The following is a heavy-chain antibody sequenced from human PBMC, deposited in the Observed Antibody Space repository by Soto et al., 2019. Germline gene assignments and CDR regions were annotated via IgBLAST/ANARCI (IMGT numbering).Heavy chain of an antibody. J-gene: IGHJ6*02. CDR2: IYYSGST. CDR1: GGSVISGSYY. Sequence: SETLSLTCTVSGGSVISGSYYCIWIRQPPGKGLEWIGYIYYSGSTNYNPSLKSRVTISVDTSKNQFSLKLSSVTAADTAVYYCARLHYGMDVWGQGTTVTVSS. CDR3: ARLHYGMDV. V-gene: IGHV4-61*01.